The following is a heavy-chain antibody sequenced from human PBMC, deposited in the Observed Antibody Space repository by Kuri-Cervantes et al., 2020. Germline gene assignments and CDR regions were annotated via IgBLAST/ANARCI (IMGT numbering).Heavy chain of an antibody. CDR2: IIPIFGTA. D-gene: IGHD3-22*01. CDR3: AREISSYYDSSGFQENAFDI. V-gene: IGHV1-69*05. CDR1: GYTFTSYA. J-gene: IGHJ3*02. Sequence: SVKVSCKASGYTFTSYAISWVRQAPGQGLEWMGGIIPIFGTANYAQKFQGRVTITTDESTSTAYMELSSLRSEDTAVYYCAREISSYYDSSGFQENAFDIWGQGTMVTVSS.